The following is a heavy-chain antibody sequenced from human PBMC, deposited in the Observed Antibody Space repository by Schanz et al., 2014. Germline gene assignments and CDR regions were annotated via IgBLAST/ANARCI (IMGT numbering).Heavy chain of an antibody. CDR3: AKGRFGELSAFDI. V-gene: IGHV3-33*06. CDR1: GFAFSSYG. CDR2: IWYDGSNK. Sequence: VASGGGLVKPGGSLRLSCAASGFAFSSYGMHWVRQAPGKGLEWVAVIWYDGSNKYYADSVKGRFTISRDNSKNTLFLQMNSLRAEDTAVYYCAKGRFGELSAFDIWGQGTMVTVSS. D-gene: IGHD3-10*01. J-gene: IGHJ3*02.